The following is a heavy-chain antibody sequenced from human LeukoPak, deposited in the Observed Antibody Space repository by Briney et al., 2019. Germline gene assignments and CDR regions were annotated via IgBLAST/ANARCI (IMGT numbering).Heavy chain of an antibody. Sequence: GGSLRLSCAASGFTFSNFGMSWVRQAPGRGLEWVSGISGGGDTTYYAESVKGRFTISRDNSKNTLSLQMNSLSAEDTAVYYCAKTNGYYDYWGQGTLVAVSS. CDR3: AKTNGYYDY. V-gene: IGHV3-23*01. D-gene: IGHD3-22*01. J-gene: IGHJ4*02. CDR2: ISGGGDTT. CDR1: GFTFSNFG.